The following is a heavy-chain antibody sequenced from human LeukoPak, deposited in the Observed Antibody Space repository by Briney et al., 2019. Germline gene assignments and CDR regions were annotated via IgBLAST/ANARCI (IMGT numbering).Heavy chain of an antibody. J-gene: IGHJ4*02. CDR1: GDSISSSY. Sequence: PSETLSLTCIVSGDSISSSYWNWIRQPAGKGLEWIGHIYTSGTTYYNPSLKSRVTISVDTSKNQFSLKLSSVTAADTAVYYCATTTPPGIVVVPAAIVYWGQGTLVTVSS. D-gene: IGHD2-2*01. V-gene: IGHV4-4*08. CDR3: ATTTPPGIVVVPAAIVY. CDR2: IYTSGTT.